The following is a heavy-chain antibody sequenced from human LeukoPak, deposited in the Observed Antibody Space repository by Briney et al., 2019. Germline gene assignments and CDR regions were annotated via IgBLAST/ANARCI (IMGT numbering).Heavy chain of an antibody. CDR2: ISGSGGST. J-gene: IGHJ6*03. D-gene: IGHD3-10*01. V-gene: IGHV3-23*01. CDR1: GFTFSSYS. Sequence: GGSLRLSCAASGFTFSSYSMNWVRQAPGKGLEWVSAISGSGGSTYYADSVKGRFTISRDNSKNTLYLQMNSLRAEDTAVYYCAKDSSLWFGELLGYMDVWGKGTTVTISS. CDR3: AKDSSLWFGELLGYMDV.